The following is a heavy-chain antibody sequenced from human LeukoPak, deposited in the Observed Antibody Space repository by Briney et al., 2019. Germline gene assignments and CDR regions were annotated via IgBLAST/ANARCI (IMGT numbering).Heavy chain of an antibody. V-gene: IGHV3-21*04. J-gene: IGHJ4*02. CDR3: ARDPYRNYGLTGGYYFDY. Sequence: GGSLRLSCAASGFTFSSYSMNWVRQAPGKGLEWVSSISSSSSYIYYADSVKGRFTISRDNAKNSLYLQMNSLRAEDTAVYYCARDPYRNYGLTGGYYFDYWGQGTLVTVSS. CDR1: GFTFSSYS. D-gene: IGHD4-17*01. CDR2: ISSSSSYI.